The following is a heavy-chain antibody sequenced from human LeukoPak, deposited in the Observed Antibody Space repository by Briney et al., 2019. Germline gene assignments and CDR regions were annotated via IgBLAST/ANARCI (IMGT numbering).Heavy chain of an antibody. J-gene: IGHJ6*02. CDR1: GFTLSDHW. Sequence: GGSLRLSCAASGFTLSDHWMTWVRQVPGRGPEWVANVNRDGSETYYLDSVKGRFTISKDNAKNSLYLQMNSLRAEDTALYHCARNNGMDVWGQGTTVIVSS. CDR3: ARNNGMDV. V-gene: IGHV3-7*03. CDR2: VNRDGSET.